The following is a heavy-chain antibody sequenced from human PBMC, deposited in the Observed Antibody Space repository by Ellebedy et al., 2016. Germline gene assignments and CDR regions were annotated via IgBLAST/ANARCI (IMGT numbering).Heavy chain of an antibody. CDR3: ARDYYSNYEGGFDY. D-gene: IGHD4-11*01. J-gene: IGHJ4*02. CDR1: GFTFSDYY. Sequence: GESLKISCAASGFTFSDYYMSWIRQAPGKGLEWVSYISSSGSTIYYADSVKGRFTISRDNAKNSLYLQMNSLRAEDTAVYYCARDYYSNYEGGFDYWGQGTLVTVSS. CDR2: ISSSGSTI. V-gene: IGHV3-11*01.